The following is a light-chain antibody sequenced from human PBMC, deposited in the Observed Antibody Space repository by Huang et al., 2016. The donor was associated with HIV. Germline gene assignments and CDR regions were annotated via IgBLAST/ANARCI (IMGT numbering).Light chain of an antibody. CDR1: PSLGSSS. CDR3: QQYDSSPVT. V-gene: IGKV3-20*01. CDR2: GAS. Sequence: EIVLTQSPGTLSLSPGERATLSCRASPSLGSSSLAWYQQEAGQAPRLRLYGASSRATGIPDRCRGSGSGTDFTLSISRLEPEDFAVYYCQQYDSSPVTFGGGTKVEIK. J-gene: IGKJ4*01.